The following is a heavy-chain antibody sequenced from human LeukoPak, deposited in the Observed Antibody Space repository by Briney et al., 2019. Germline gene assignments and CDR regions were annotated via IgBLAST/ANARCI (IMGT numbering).Heavy chain of an antibody. V-gene: IGHV1-2*02. D-gene: IGHD6-19*01. CDR2: INPNSGGT. CDR1: GYTFTDYY. J-gene: IGHJ3*02. CDR3: AREYTSTLSVHTAFDI. Sequence: ASVQVSCKASGYTFTDYYIHWVRQAPGQGLAWMGCINPNSGGTKYAQKFQGSVTMTRDTSISTAYMEPSSLRSDDTAVYYCAREYTSTLSVHTAFDIWGQGTMVTVSS.